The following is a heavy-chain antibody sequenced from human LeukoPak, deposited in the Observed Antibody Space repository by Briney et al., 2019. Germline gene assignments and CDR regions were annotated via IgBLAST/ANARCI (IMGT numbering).Heavy chain of an antibody. V-gene: IGHV1-2*02. CDR1: GYTFTGYY. J-gene: IGHJ4*02. CDR2: INPNSGGT. Sequence: VASVKVSCKASGYTFTGYYMHWVRQAPGQGLEWMGWINPNSGGTNYAQKFQGRVTMTRDTSISTAYMELSRLRSDDTAVYYCARDRVGATPFDYWGQGTLVTVSS. D-gene: IGHD1-26*01. CDR3: ARDRVGATPFDY.